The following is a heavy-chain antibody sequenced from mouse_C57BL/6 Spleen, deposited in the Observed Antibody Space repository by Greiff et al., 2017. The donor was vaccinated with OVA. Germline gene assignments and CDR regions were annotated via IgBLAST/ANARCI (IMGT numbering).Heavy chain of an antibody. V-gene: IGHV5-6*01. J-gene: IGHJ4*01. D-gene: IGHD1-1*01. CDR3: ARPTVVATEAMDY. Sequence: DVQLVESGGDLVKPGGSLKLSCAASGFTFSSYGMSWVRQTPDQRLEWVATISSGGSYTYYPDSVKGRFTISRDNAKKTLYLQMSSLKSEDTAMYYCARPTVVATEAMDYWGQGTSVTVSS. CDR1: GFTFSSYG. CDR2: ISSGGSYT.